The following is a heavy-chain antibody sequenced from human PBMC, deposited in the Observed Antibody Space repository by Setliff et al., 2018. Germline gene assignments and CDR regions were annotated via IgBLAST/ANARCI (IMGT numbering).Heavy chain of an antibody. CDR3: ARAPSVELGTIRTNSWFTY. J-gene: IGHJ4*02. CDR1: GYTFRNYA. V-gene: IGHV1-18*01. D-gene: IGHD1-1*01. CDR2: ISVYNGDT. Sequence: GASVKVSCKASGYTFRNYAFAWVRQAPGQGLEWVGWISVYNGDTNYAQKFQGRVTLTTDTSTSTAYMELRSLTSDDSAFYYCARAPSVELGTIRTNSWFTYWGQGTLVTVSS.